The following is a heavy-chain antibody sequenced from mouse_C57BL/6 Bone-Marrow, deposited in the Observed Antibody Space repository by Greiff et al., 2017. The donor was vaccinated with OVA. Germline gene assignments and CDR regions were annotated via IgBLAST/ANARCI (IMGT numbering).Heavy chain of an antibody. CDR3: ARREGSYYDYGGFAY. V-gene: IGHV1-64*01. D-gene: IGHD2-4*01. Sequence: QVQLQQPEAELVKPGASVKLSCKASGYTFTSYWMHWVKQRPGQGLEWIGMIHPNSGSTNYNEKFKSKATLTVDKSSSTAYMQLSSLTSEDSAVYYCARREGSYYDYGGFAYWGQGTLVTVSA. CDR1: GYTFTSYW. CDR2: IHPNSGST. J-gene: IGHJ3*01.